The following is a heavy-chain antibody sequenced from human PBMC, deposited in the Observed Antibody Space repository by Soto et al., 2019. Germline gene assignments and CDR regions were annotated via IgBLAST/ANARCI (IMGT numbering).Heavy chain of an antibody. CDR1: GFTFSSYS. CDR2: ISSSSSYI. D-gene: IGHD4-17*01. V-gene: IGHV3-21*01. CDR3: ARLTTADRPFDY. J-gene: IGHJ4*02. Sequence: GGSLRLSCAASGFTFSSYSMNWVRQAPGKGLEWVSSISSSSSYIYYADSVKGRFTISRDNAKNSLYLQMNSLRAEDTAVYYCARLTTADRPFDYWGQGTLVTVSS.